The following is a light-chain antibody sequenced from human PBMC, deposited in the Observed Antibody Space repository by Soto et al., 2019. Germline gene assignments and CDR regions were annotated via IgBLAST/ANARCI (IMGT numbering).Light chain of an antibody. J-gene: IGKJ1*01. CDR2: DAS. CDR3: QQRSNWPSWT. Sequence: EIVLTHSPATLSLSPGERATLSSRASQSVSSYLAWYQQKPGQAPRLLIYDASNRATGIPARFSGSGSGTDFTLTISSLEPEDFAVYYCQQRSNWPSWTFGQGTKVDIK. CDR1: QSVSSY. V-gene: IGKV3-11*01.